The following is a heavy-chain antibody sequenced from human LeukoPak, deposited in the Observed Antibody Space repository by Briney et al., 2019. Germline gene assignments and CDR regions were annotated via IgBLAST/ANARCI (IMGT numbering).Heavy chain of an antibody. Sequence: PSETLSLTCTVSGGSISSSNYSWGWIRQPPGKGLEWIGCISYSGTTYYNPSLKSRVTISVDTSNNQFSLKLTSVTAADTAVYYCARRTAGGWYNYWGQGTLLTVSS. D-gene: IGHD6-19*01. CDR1: GGSISSSNYS. J-gene: IGHJ4*02. CDR3: ARRTAGGWYNY. CDR2: ISYSGTT. V-gene: IGHV4-39*01.